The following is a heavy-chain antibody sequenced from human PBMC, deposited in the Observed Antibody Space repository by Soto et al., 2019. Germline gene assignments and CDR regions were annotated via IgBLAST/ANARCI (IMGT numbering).Heavy chain of an antibody. J-gene: IGHJ4*02. CDR2: VSTSSSYT. V-gene: IGHV3-11*06. CDR1: GFTFSDHY. Sequence: GGSLRLSCVASGFTFSDHYMTWIRQAPGKGLEWLSYVSTSSSYTNYADSVKGRFTSSRDNAKNTLYLQMNSLRAEDTAVYYCTRSITGFSYADSWGRGTLVTVSS. D-gene: IGHD2-2*01. CDR3: TRSITGFSYADS.